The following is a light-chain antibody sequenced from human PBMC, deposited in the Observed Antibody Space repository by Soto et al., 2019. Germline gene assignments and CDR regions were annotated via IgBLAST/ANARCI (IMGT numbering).Light chain of an antibody. CDR2: GAS. Sequence: EIVLTQSPGTLSLSPGETATLSCRASQSVSSSYLVWHQQKPGQAPRLLIYGASNRATGIPDRFSGSGSGTDFTLTISRLEPEDFAVYYCQQYGSSGTFGQGTKVDIK. CDR1: QSVSSSY. J-gene: IGKJ1*01. CDR3: QQYGSSGT. V-gene: IGKV3-20*01.